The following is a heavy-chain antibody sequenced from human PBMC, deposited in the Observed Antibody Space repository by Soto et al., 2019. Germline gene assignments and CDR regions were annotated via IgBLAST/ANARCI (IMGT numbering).Heavy chain of an antibody. D-gene: IGHD1-26*01. J-gene: IGHJ1*01. Sequence: EVQLGESGGGLVKPGGSLRLSCAASGFTFSSYNMNWVRQAPGKGLECVSSISSRSSYIYYADSVQGRFTISRDNAKNSLYLQMNSLRAEDTAVYYCARGSGSYSWGQGTLVTVSS. CDR3: ARGSGSYS. CDR1: GFTFSSYN. CDR2: ISSRSSYI. V-gene: IGHV3-21*01.